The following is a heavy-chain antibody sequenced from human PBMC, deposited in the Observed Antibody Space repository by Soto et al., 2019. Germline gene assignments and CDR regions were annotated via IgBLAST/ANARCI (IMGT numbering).Heavy chain of an antibody. V-gene: IGHV1-69*13. Sequence: SVKVSCKASGGTFSSYAISGVRQAPGQGLEWMGGIIPIFGTANYAQKFQGRVTITADESTSTAYMELSSLRSEDTAVYYCRYSSSPKTALEYWGQGTLVTVSS. CDR2: IIPIFGTA. J-gene: IGHJ4*02. CDR3: RYSSSPKTALEY. D-gene: IGHD6-13*01. CDR1: GGTFSSYA.